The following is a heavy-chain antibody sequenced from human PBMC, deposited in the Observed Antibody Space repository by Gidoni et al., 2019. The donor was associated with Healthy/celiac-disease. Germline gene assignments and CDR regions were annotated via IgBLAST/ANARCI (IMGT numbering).Heavy chain of an antibody. Sequence: SGGSISSYYWSWIRQPPGKGLEWIGYIYYSGSTTYNPSLKSRVTISVDTSKNQFSLKLSSVTAADTAVYYCARDVGATVTPRGKYYYYYGMDVWGQGTTVTVSS. CDR2: IYYSGST. CDR3: ARDVGATVTPRGKYYYYYGMDV. V-gene: IGHV4-59*01. J-gene: IGHJ6*02. CDR1: GGSISSYY. D-gene: IGHD4-4*01.